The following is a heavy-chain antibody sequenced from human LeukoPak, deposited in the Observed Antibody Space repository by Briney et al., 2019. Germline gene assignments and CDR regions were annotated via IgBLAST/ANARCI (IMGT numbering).Heavy chain of an antibody. V-gene: IGHV1-8*01. CDR3: ARGKFSVGWLQSTGDY. J-gene: IGHJ4*02. D-gene: IGHD5-24*01. CDR2: RNHNSGST. Sequence: ASVNLSCNASGYTCTSYDINWVRQATGQGLESMGFRNHNSGSTGYAHNFQSRITITSNTSISTTYTQLSSLRSEDTAVYYSARGKFSVGWLQSTGDYWGQGTLVTVSS. CDR1: GYTCTSYD.